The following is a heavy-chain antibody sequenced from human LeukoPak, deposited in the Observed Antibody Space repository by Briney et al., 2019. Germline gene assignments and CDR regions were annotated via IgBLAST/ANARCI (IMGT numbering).Heavy chain of an antibody. J-gene: IGHJ6*02. CDR3: ARHRGGGRNRGRISVGMDV. CDR1: NGSISTYF. CDR2: IYYTGST. Sequence: MPSETLSLTCTVSNGSISTYFWSWIRQPPGKGLEWIGYIYYTGSTNYGPSLKSRVTISVDTSKNQFSLKLSSVTAADTAVYYCARHRGGGRNRGRISVGMDVWGQGTTVTVSS. D-gene: IGHD2-15*01. V-gene: IGHV4-59*08.